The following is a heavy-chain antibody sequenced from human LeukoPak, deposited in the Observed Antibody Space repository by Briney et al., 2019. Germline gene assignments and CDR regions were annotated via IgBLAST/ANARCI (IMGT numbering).Heavy chain of an antibody. CDR2: INPNNGRT. V-gene: IGHV1-8*01. Sequence: GASVKVCCKASGYNFISYDINWVRQATGQGLEWMGWINPNNGRTGYAQKFQGRVTMTRNSSITTVYMELNTLRSEDTAVYYCARGSWITGSTSYYYHMDVWGKGTTVTVSS. CDR1: GYNFISYD. J-gene: IGHJ6*03. D-gene: IGHD1-7*01. CDR3: ARGSWITGSTSYYYHMDV.